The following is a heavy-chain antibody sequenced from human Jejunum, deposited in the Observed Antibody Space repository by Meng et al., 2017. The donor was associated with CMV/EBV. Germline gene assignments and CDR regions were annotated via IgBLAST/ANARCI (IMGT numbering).Heavy chain of an antibody. CDR2: IHDTGST. CDR1: GGSIGSGDYY. Sequence: QVTLQGWGPGLVKPSQTLSLTCSFSGGSIGSGDYYWSWIRQPPGKGLEWIGYIHDTGSTYYNPSLKSRVDISLGTSRNHFSLTLSSVTAEDTAVYFCARGSIFVSFDSWGQGTLVTVSS. J-gene: IGHJ4*02. V-gene: IGHV4-30-4*08. CDR3: ARGSIFVSFDS. D-gene: IGHD3-3*01.